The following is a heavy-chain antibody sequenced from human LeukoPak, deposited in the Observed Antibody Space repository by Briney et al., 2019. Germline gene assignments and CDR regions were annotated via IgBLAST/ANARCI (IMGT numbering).Heavy chain of an antibody. CDR2: ISSSSSTV. D-gene: IGHD2-2*01. Sequence: GRSLRLSCAASGFTFSRFTMNWVRQAPGKGLEWVSYISSSSSTVYYPDSVKGRFSISRDNAKNSLYLQMNSLRDEDTAVYYCARGYCSSTSCANFDYWGQGTLVTVSS. J-gene: IGHJ4*02. CDR3: ARGYCSSTSCANFDY. CDR1: GFTFSRFT. V-gene: IGHV3-48*02.